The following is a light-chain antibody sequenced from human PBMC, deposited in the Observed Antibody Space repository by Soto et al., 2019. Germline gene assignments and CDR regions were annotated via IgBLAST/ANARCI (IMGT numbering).Light chain of an antibody. CDR2: AVS. V-gene: IGLV2-14*03. CDR3: SSYRRGSVV. Sequence: QSVLTQPASVSGSPGQSITISCAGTNSDVGAYNYVSWYQQHPGRAPKLMIFAVSSRPSGVSDRFSGSKSGNTASLTISGLQAEDEGDYYCSSYRRGSVVFGGGTKLTVL. CDR1: NSDVGAYNY. J-gene: IGLJ2*01.